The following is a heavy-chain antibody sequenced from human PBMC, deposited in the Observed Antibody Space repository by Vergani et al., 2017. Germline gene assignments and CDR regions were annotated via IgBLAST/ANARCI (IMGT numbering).Heavy chain of an antibody. CDR2: INHSGST. D-gene: IGHD3-10*01. CDR3: ARDGRYYYGSGSYRWFDP. V-gene: IGHV4-34*01. J-gene: IGHJ5*02. Sequence: QVQLPQWGAGLLKPSETLSLTCAVYGGSFSGYYWSWIRQPPGKGLEWIGEINHSGSTNYNPSLKSRVTISVDTSKNQFSLKLSSVTAADTAVYYCARDGRYYYGSGSYRWFDPWGQGTLVTVSS. CDR1: GGSFSGYY.